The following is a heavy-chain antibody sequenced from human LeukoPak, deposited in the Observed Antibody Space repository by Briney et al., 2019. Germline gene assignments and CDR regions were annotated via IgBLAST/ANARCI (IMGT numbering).Heavy chain of an antibody. D-gene: IGHD2-15*01. CDR3: ARDVGEGYCSGSSCSDY. CDR1: GYTFTNYA. CDR2: ISAYSGNT. V-gene: IGHV1-18*01. J-gene: IGHJ4*02. Sequence: ASVNVSCKASGYTFTNYAISWVRQAPGQGLEWMGWISAYSGNTNYAQKLQGRVTMTTDTSTSTAYMELRSLRYDDTAVYYCARDVGEGYCSGSSCSDYWGQGTLVTVSS.